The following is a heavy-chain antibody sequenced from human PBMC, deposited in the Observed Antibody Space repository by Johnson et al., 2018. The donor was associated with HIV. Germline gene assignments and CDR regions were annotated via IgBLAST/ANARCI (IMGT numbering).Heavy chain of an antibody. CDR1: EFTVSDYY. D-gene: IGHD3-3*01. V-gene: IGHV3-11*04. CDR2: ISSSGSTI. J-gene: IGHJ3*02. CDR3: ARRYDFWSGYYTEAFDI. Sequence: QVQLVESGGGVVQPGGSLRLSCAASEFTVSDYYMSWIRQAPGKGLEWVSYISSSGSTIYYADSVKGRFTIPRDNAKNSLYLQMNSLRAEDTAVYYCARRYDFWSGYYTEAFDIWGQGTIVTVSS.